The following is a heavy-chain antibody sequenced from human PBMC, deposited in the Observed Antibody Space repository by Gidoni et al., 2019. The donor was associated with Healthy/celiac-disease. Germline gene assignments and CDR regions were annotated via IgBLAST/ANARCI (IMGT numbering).Heavy chain of an antibody. D-gene: IGHD3-22*01. J-gene: IGHJ1*01. CDR3: ARDGEYYYDSRGLGHFQH. Sequence: QVQLVESGGGVVQPGRSLRLSCAASGFTFSSYAMHWVRQAPGKGLEWVAVISYDGSNKYYADSVKGRFTISRDNSKNTLYLQMNSLRAEDTAVYYCARDGEYYYDSRGLGHFQHWGQGTLVTVSS. CDR1: GFTFSSYA. V-gene: IGHV3-30-3*01. CDR2: ISYDGSNK.